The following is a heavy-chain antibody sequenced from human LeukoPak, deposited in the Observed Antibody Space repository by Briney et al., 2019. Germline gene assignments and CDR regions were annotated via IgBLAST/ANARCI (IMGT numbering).Heavy chain of an antibody. V-gene: IGHV3-7*05. D-gene: IGHD2-15*01. CDR3: ARESVVVPTGTTCNAKGCYSRFDG. J-gene: IGHJ4*02. CDR2: IKHDGSVK. Sequence: GGSLLQACSVHRFNLSSEWVGSGRQAPGKGLEWVANIKHDGSVKYYVVAVKGRFNISRENAKNSLNLPFKQPRAEYTAVYYSARESVVVPTGTTCNAKGCYSRFDGWGQGTLVTVSS. CDR1: RFNLSSEW.